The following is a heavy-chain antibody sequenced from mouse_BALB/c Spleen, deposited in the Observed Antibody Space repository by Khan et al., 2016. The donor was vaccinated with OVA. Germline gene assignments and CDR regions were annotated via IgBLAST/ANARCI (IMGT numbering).Heavy chain of an antibody. CDR3: ARPPVFSYTLDH. CDR2: INTYTGEP. V-gene: IGHV9-3-1*01. Sequence: QIQLVQSGPELKKPGETVKISCKASGYSFTNYGMNWVKQSPGKALKWMGWINTYTGEPTYADDFKGRFAFSLETSASTAYLQINNLKNEDTATYFCARPPVFSYTLDHWGQGTSVTVSS. J-gene: IGHJ4*01. CDR1: GYSFTNYG.